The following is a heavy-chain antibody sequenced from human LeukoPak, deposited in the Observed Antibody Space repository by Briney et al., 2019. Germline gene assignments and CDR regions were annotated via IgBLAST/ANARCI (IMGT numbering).Heavy chain of an antibody. J-gene: IGHJ4*02. CDR3: AKAGDYGGNSEDFDY. Sequence: PGGSLRLSCAASGFTFSSYAMSWVRQAPGKGLEWVSAISGSGGSTYYADSVKGRFTISRDNSKNTLYPQMNSLRAEDTAVYYCAKAGDYGGNSEDFDYWGQGTLVTVSS. CDR2: ISGSGGST. V-gene: IGHV3-23*01. CDR1: GFTFSSYA. D-gene: IGHD4-23*01.